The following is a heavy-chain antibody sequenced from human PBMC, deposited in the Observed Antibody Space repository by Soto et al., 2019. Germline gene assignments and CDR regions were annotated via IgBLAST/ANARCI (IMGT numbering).Heavy chain of an antibody. D-gene: IGHD3-22*01. CDR3: ARGDYYDSSGYPNWFDP. CDR1: GGSISSSSYY. V-gene: IGHV4-39*01. J-gene: IGHJ5*02. Sequence: SATLSLTCTVSGGSISSSSYYWGWIRQPPGKGLEWIGSIYYSGSTYYNPSLKSRVTISVDTSKNQFSLKLSSVTAADTAVYYCARGDYYDSSGYPNWFDPWGQGTLVTVSS. CDR2: IYYSGST.